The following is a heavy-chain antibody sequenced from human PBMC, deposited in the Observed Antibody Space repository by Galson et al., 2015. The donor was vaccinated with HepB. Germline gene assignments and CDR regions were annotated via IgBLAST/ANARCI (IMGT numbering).Heavy chain of an antibody. CDR1: GGSINSGVSY. J-gene: IGHJ3*01. Sequence: TLSLTCTVTGGSINSGVSYWTWIRQHPGKGLEWIGYIYHSGLTYYNPSLESRVTISVEKSKNQFSLNVSSVTAADTALYFCARLTGDAFHLWGQGTMVSVSS. V-gene: IGHV4-31*03. CDR3: ARLTGDAFHL. CDR2: IYHSGLT. D-gene: IGHD3-9*01.